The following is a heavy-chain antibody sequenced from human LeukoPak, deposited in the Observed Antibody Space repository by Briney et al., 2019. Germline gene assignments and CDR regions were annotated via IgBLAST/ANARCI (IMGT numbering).Heavy chain of an antibody. V-gene: IGHV1-18*01. Sequence: ASVKVSCKASGYTFTNYGFSWVRQAPGQGLEWMGWTSTHNGNKMYAQSLQGRVTATTDTSTSTTYMELTSLRSDDTAVYYCARDLRRGSYYDGHYLDFWGQGTLVTVSS. CDR3: ARDLRRGSYYDGHYLDF. J-gene: IGHJ4*02. D-gene: IGHD3-10*01. CDR2: TSTHNGNK. CDR1: GYTFTNYG.